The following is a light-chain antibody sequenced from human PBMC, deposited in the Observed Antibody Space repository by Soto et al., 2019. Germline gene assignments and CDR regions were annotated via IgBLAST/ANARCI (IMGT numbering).Light chain of an antibody. CDR3: QQYNTYPWT. CDR2: DAS. V-gene: IGKV1-5*01. Sequence: DIQMTQSPSTLSASVGDRVTITCRASQSISSWLAWYQQKPGKAPKLLIYDASSLKSGVPSRFSGSGSGTEFTLAISSLQPDDFATYYCQQYNTYPWTFGXGTKVDIK. J-gene: IGKJ1*01. CDR1: QSISSW.